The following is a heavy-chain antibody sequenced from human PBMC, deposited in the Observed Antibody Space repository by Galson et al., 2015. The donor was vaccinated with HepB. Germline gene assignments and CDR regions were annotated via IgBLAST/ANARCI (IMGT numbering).Heavy chain of an antibody. Sequence: SLRLSCAASGFNFRNHVMTWVRQAPGKGLEWVASLSGSGAITYYADSVKGRFTISRDNFNNRIFLQMKRLRVEDTALYYCAKESVSGTYAPAYDDSWGQGNLVTVPS. D-gene: IGHD3-22*01. J-gene: IGHJ5*02. CDR1: GFNFRNHV. CDR2: LSGSGAIT. CDR3: AKESVSGTYAPAYDDS. V-gene: IGHV3-23*01.